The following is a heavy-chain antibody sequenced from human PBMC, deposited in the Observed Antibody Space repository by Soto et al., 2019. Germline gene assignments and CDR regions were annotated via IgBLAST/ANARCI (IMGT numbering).Heavy chain of an antibody. CDR2: INAGNGNT. CDR1: GYTFTSYA. V-gene: IGHV1-3*01. D-gene: IGHD2-15*01. Sequence: ASVKVSCTASGYTFTSYAMHWVRQAPGQRLEWMGWINAGNGNTKYSQKFQGRVTITRDTSASTAYMELSSLRSEDTAVYYCARSHVDRYWYFDLWGRGTLVTVSS. CDR3: ARSHVDRYWYFDL. J-gene: IGHJ2*01.